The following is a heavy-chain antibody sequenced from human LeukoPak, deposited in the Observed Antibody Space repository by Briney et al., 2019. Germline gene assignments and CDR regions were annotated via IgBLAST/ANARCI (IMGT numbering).Heavy chain of an antibody. J-gene: IGHJ6*02. CDR3: ARSDKMDV. V-gene: IGHV1-46*01. CDR2: INPSEGST. Sequence: ASVRVSCKASGYTFTSYHIHWVRQVPGQGLKWMGVINPSEGSTDYAQKFQDRVSLTRDTSTSTVYMDLSRLRCEDTAVYYCARSDKMDVWGQGTTVTVSS. CDR1: GYTFTSYH.